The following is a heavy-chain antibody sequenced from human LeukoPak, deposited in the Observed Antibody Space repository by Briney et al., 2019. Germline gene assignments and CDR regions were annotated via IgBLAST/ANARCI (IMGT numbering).Heavy chain of an antibody. CDR3: ARGSSSSWYAGWFDP. CDR2: IFHSGGT. D-gene: IGHD6-13*01. CDR1: GGSISSGDSY. Sequence: SETLSLTCTVSGGSISSGDSYWSWIRQPPGRGLEWIGYIFHSGGTYYNPTLKSRITISLDTSKNQFSLKLKSVTAADTAVYYCARGSSSSWYAGWFDPWGQGTLVTVSS. J-gene: IGHJ5*02. V-gene: IGHV4-30-4*01.